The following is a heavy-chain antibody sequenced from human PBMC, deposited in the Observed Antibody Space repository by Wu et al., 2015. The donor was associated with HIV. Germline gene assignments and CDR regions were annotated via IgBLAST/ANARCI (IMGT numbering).Heavy chain of an antibody. CDR3: ARTNSRFSLFDY. CDR2: MNPNSGNT. D-gene: IGHD6-13*01. V-gene: IGHV1-8*01. J-gene: IGHJ4*02. CDR1: GYTFTFYD. Sequence: QVQLLQSGAEVKKPGASVKVSCKASGYTFTFYDINWVRQATGQGLEWMGWMNPNSGNTGYAQKFQGRITMTRNTSIRTAYMELSRLRSDDTAVYYCARTNSRFSLFDYWGQGTLVTVSS.